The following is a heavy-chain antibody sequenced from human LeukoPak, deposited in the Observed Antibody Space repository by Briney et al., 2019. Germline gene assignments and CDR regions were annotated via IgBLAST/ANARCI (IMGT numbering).Heavy chain of an antibody. J-gene: IGHJ4*02. CDR3: ATGHSYGYDY. D-gene: IGHD5-18*01. V-gene: IGHV3-74*01. CDR1: GLTFSDFW. CDR2: VKGDGRTT. Sequence: PGGSLRLSCAASGLTFSDFWMHWVRQPPGKGLVWVALVKGDGRTTIYADSVKGRFTISRDNAKNTLNLQMNSLRADDSGVYYCATGHSYGYDYWGQGVLVTVSS.